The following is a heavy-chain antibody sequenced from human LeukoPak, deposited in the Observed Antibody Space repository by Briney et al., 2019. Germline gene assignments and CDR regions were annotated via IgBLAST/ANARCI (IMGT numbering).Heavy chain of an antibody. CDR3: ARYNGHNYDSTGYYHDY. V-gene: IGHV3-53*01. CDR2: IYSGGST. Sequence: PGGSLRLSCAASGFTVSSNYMSWVRQAPGKGLEWVSVIYSGGSTYYVDSVKGRFTISRGNSKNTLYLQMNSLRAEDTAVYYCARYNGHNYDSTGYYHDYWGQGTLVTVSS. D-gene: IGHD3-22*01. CDR1: GFTVSSNY. J-gene: IGHJ4*02.